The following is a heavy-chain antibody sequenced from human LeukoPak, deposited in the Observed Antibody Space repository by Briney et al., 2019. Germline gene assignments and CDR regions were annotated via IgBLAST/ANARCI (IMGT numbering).Heavy chain of an antibody. J-gene: IGHJ4*02. CDR2: ISSSSSYI. D-gene: IGHD4-23*01. V-gene: IGHV3-21*01. CDR1: GFTFSSYS. CDR3: ARDLAVTRDY. Sequence: PGGSLRLSCAASGFTFSSYSMNWVRQAPGKGLEWVSSISSSSSYIYYADSVKGRFTIPRDNAKNSLYLQMNSLRAEDTAVYYCARDLAVTRDYWGQGTLVTVSS.